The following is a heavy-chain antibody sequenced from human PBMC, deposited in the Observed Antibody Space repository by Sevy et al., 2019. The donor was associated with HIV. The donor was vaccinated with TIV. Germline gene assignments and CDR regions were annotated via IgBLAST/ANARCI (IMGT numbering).Heavy chain of an antibody. J-gene: IGHJ3*01. Sequence: GGSLRLSCVASGSSFGIYWMSWVRQAPGKGLEWVAKINEDGGQRYYVDSVKGRFTISRDNAKSSLYLQMNSLRVEDTALFFCARDPDPVRGVGFDVWGQGKMVTGS. CDR3: ARDPDPVRGVGFDV. CDR1: GSSFGIYW. CDR2: INEDGGQR. V-gene: IGHV3-7*01.